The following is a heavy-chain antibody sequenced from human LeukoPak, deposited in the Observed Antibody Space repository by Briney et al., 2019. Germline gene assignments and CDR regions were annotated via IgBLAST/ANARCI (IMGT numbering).Heavy chain of an antibody. CDR2: ISAYSGNT. CDR3: ARAPDDFDFWSGPFDF. CDR1: GSTFTNYG. V-gene: IGHV1-18*01. J-gene: IGHJ5*01. Sequence: GASVKVSCKASGSTFTNYGISWGRHAPGQGLGWMGWISAYSGNTNYAQNLQGRVTMTTDTSTSTAYMELRSLRSDDTAVYYCARAPDDFDFWSGPFDFWGRGTLVTVSS. D-gene: IGHD3-3*01.